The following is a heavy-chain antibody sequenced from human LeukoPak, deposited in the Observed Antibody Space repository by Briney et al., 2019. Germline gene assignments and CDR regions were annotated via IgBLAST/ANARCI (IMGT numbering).Heavy chain of an antibody. J-gene: IGHJ5*01. D-gene: IGHD3-10*01. CDR1: GGSFSGYY. CDR3: ARGVYGSGSYYNVFVAWFDS. V-gene: IGHV4-34*01. CDR2: INHSGST. Sequence: SETLSLTCAVYGGSFSGYYWSWIRQPPGKGLEWIGEINHSGSTNYNPSLKSRVTISVDTSKNQFSLKLSSVTAADTAVYYCARGVYGSGSYYNVFVAWFDSWGQGTLVTVSS.